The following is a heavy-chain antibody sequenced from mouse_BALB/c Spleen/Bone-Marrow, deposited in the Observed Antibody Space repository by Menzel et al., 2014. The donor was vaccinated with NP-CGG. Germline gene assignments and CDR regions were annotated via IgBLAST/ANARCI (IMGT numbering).Heavy chain of an antibody. CDR1: GYAFSSYW. J-gene: IGHJ4*01. CDR3: ARWLPAMDY. V-gene: IGHV1-80*01. Sequence: QVQLQQSGLELVRPGASVKISCKASGYAFSSYWMSWVKQRPGQGLEWIGQIYPGDGDTNYNAKFKGKPTLTAAKSSSTACMQLSSRRSEDSAVYFYARWLPAMDYWGQGTPVTVSS. D-gene: IGHD2-2*01. CDR2: IYPGDGDT.